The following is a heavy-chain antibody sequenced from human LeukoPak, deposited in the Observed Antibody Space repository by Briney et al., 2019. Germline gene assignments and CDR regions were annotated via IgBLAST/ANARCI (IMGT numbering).Heavy chain of an antibody. V-gene: IGHV3-74*01. CDR3: ASDRVYYGLDV. CDR2: IKNDGYET. CDR1: GFTFSSYW. Sequence: GGSLRLSCAASGFTFSSYWMHWVRQAPGKGLMWVSRIKNDGYETNYADSVKGRFTISRDNAKNTLYLQMNSLTVEGTAVYYCASDRVYYGLDVWGQGTTVSVSS. J-gene: IGHJ6*02.